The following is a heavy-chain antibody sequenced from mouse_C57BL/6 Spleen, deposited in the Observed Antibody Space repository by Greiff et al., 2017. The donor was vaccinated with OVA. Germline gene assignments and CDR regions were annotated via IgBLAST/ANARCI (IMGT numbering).Heavy chain of an antibody. CDR1: GYTFTDYE. V-gene: IGHV1-15*01. D-gene: IGHD2-3*01. J-gene: IGHJ3*01. Sequence: QVQLQQSGAELVRPGASVTLSCQASGYTFTDYEMHWVKQTPVHGLEWIGAIDPETGGTAYNQKFKGKAILTADKSSSTAYMELRSLTSEDSAVYYCTRDGSLAYWGQGTLVTVSA. CDR3: TRDGSLAY. CDR2: IDPETGGT.